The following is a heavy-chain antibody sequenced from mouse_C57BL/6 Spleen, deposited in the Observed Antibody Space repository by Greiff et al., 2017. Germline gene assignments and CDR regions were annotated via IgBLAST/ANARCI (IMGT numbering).Heavy chain of an antibody. V-gene: IGHV1-55*01. J-gene: IGHJ2*01. CDR3: ARATTVVAKN. D-gene: IGHD1-1*01. Sequence: QVRLQQPGAELVKPGASVKMSCKASGYTFTSYWITWVKQRPGQGLEWIGDIYPGSGSTNYNEKFKSKATLTVDTSSSTAYMQLSSLTSEDSAVYYCARATTVVAKNWGQGTTLTVSS. CDR2: IYPGSGST. CDR1: GYTFTSYW.